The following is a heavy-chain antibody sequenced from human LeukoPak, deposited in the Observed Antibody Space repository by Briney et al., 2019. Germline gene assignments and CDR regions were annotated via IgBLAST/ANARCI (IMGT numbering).Heavy chain of an antibody. D-gene: IGHD3-22*01. CDR2: ISGSGGST. V-gene: IGHV3-23*01. J-gene: IGHJ4*02. CDR3: ARGGRYYDSSSDY. CDR1: GFTFSSYA. Sequence: PGGSLRLSCAASGFTFSSYAMSWVRQAPGKGLEWVSAISGSGGSTYYADSVKGRFTISRDNSKNTLYLQMNSLRAEDTAVYYCARGGRYYDSSSDYWGQGTLVTVSS.